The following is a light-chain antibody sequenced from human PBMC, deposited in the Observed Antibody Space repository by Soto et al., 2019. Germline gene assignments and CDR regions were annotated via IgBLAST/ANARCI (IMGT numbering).Light chain of an antibody. J-gene: IGLJ1*01. CDR1: SSDVGGYNF. CDR3: LSNVGSNTYV. V-gene: IGLV2-8*01. CDR2: DVS. Sequence: QSVLTQPPSASGSPGQSVTISCTGTSSDVGGYNFVSWYQHHPDKAPKLIIYDVSKRPSGVPDRFSGSKSGNTASLTVSGLQAEDEADYSCLSNVGSNTYVFGTGTKVTVL.